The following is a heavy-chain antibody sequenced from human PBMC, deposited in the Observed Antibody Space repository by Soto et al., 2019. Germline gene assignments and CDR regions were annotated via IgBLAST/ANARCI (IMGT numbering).Heavy chain of an antibody. CDR2: IYYSGST. J-gene: IGHJ5*02. CDR3: ARLSLGYCSSTSCYWRGWFDP. CDR1: GGSISSYY. Sequence: SETLSLTCTVSGGSISSYYWSWIRQPPGKGLEWIGYIYYSGSTNYNPSLKSRVTISVDTSKNQFSLKLSSVTAADTAVYYCARLSLGYCSSTSCYWRGWFDPWGQGTLVTVSS. V-gene: IGHV4-59*08. D-gene: IGHD2-2*01.